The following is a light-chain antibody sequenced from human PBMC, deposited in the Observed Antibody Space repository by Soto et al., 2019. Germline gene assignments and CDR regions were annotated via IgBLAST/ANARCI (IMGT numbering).Light chain of an antibody. V-gene: IGLV1-40*01. J-gene: IGLJ3*02. Sequence: QSVLTQPPSVSGAPGQRVTISCTGNSSNIGAGFDVHWYQQLPGTAPKLLIYDTTYRPSGVPDRFSGSESGTSASLAITGLQPEDEANYHCQSYDRSLRASVFGGGTKLTVL. CDR1: SSNIGAGFD. CDR2: DTT. CDR3: QSYDRSLRASV.